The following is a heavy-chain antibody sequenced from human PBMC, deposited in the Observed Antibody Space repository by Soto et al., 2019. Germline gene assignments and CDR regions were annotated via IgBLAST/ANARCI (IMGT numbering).Heavy chain of an antibody. CDR1: GGSLSSYY. CDR3: ARDFPETTYDFWSGYYSDDAFDI. CDR2: IYTSGST. Sequence: LSLPCTVSGGSLSSYYWSWIRQPAGKGLEWIGRIYTSGSTNYNPSLKSRVTMSVDTSKNQFSLKLSSVTAADTAVYYCARDFPETTYDFWSGYYSDDAFDIWGQGTMVTVSS. V-gene: IGHV4-4*07. J-gene: IGHJ3*02. D-gene: IGHD3-3*01.